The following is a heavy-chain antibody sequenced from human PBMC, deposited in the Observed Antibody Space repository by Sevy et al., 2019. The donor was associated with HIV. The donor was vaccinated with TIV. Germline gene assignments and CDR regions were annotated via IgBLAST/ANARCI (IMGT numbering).Heavy chain of an antibody. J-gene: IGHJ5*02. CDR2: INPNSGGT. Sequence: ASVKVSCKASGYTFTGYYMHWVRQAPGQGLEWMGWINPNSGGTNYAQKFQGRVTMTRDTSISTAYMELSRLRSDDMAVYYCARTEVVGATGGAGWFDPWGQGTLVTVSS. CDR1: GYTFTGYY. CDR3: ARTEVVGATGGAGWFDP. V-gene: IGHV1-2*02. D-gene: IGHD1-26*01.